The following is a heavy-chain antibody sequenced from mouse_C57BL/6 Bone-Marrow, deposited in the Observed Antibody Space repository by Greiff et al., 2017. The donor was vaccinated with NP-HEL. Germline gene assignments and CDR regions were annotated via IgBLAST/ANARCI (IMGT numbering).Heavy chain of an antibody. J-gene: IGHJ4*01. CDR1: GYTFTSYW. V-gene: IGHV1-52*01. Sequence: QVQLQQPGAELVRPGSSVKLSCKASGYTFTSYWMHWVKQRPIQGLEWIGTIDPYDSETHSNQKFKDKATLPVDKSSSTAYMQLSSLTSEDSAVYYCATDPYAVDYWGQGTSVTVTS. CDR2: IDPYDSET. CDR3: ATDPYAVDY.